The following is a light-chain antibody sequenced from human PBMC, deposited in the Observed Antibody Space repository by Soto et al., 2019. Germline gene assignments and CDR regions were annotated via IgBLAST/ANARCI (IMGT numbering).Light chain of an antibody. Sequence: ERVMTQSPDTLSVSPGERAIVSCRASQSVSRRLAWYQRKPGQVPRLLIYDASTRATGIPARFSGSGSGAEFTLSISSLQSEDSSVYYCQQYDNWPWTLGQGTKVEIK. V-gene: IGKV3-15*01. CDR1: QSVSRR. J-gene: IGKJ1*01. CDR2: DAS. CDR3: QQYDNWPWT.